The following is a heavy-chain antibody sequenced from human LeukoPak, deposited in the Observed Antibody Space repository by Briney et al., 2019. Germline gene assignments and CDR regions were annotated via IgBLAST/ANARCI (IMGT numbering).Heavy chain of an antibody. CDR2: INQDGIKK. V-gene: IGHV3-7*01. D-gene: IGHD4-23*01. CDR3: ARDVYGGNFDY. CDR1: GFTFNNYW. Sequence: GGSLRLSCAASGFTFNNYWMSWVRQAPGKGLEWVANINQDGIKKNYVDSVKGRFTTSRDIVRNSLYLQMNSLSAEDTAVYYCARDVYGGNFDYWGQGTLVTVSS. J-gene: IGHJ4*02.